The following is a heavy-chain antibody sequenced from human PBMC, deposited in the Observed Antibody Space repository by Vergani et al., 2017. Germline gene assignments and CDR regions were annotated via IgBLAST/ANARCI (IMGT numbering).Heavy chain of an antibody. Sequence: QVQLQESGPGLVKPSQTLSLTCTVSGGSISSGSYYWSWIRQPAGKGLEWIGRIYTSGSTNYNPSLKSRVTISVDTSKNQFSLKLSSVTAADTAVYYCARRLLIKYYYYYYGMDVWGQGTTVTVSS. CDR1: GGSISSGSYY. CDR3: ARRLLIKYYYYYYGMDV. CDR2: IYTSGST. D-gene: IGHD2/OR15-2a*01. V-gene: IGHV4-61*02. J-gene: IGHJ6*02.